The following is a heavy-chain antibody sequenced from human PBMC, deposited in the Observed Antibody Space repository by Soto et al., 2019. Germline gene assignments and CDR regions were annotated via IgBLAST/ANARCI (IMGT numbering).Heavy chain of an antibody. J-gene: IGHJ4*02. CDR1: GFTFSNYE. CDR2: TSNGGGTV. D-gene: IGHD5-18*01. V-gene: IGHV3-48*03. Sequence: EVQLVESGGGVVQPGGSLRLSCVASGFTFSNYEMNWVRQAPGKGLEWVSYTSNGGGTVYYADSVKGRFTISRDNAKNSLYLQMNSLRAEDTVVYYCCVDIAMVKGKYFDHWGQGTVVTVSS. CDR3: CVDIAMVKGKYFDH.